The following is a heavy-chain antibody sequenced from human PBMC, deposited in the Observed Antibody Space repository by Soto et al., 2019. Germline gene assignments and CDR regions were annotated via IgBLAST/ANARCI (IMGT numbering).Heavy chain of an antibody. CDR2: IAPDGSQI. V-gene: IGHV3-30-3*01. D-gene: IGHD2-2*02. CDR1: GFGFGGKT. Sequence: GGSLRLSCAASGFGFGGKTMYWVRQAPGRGLEWVALIAPDGSQIYYADSVKGRFTISRDNSKNTLYLQMDSLRAEDTSLYLCATDIHATWLLNSWGQGTLVTVPS. CDR3: ATDIHATWLLNS. J-gene: IGHJ5*02.